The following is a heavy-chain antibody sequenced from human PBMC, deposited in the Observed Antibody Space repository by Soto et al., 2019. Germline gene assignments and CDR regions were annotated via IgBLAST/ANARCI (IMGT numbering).Heavy chain of an antibody. CDR1: GYTFTSYG. D-gene: IGHD3-9*01. CDR2: ISAYNGNT. V-gene: IGHV1-18*01. CDR3: ARARLDILTGYYRYSSGIPDY. J-gene: IGHJ4*02. Sequence: QVQLVQSGAEVKKPGASVKVSCKASGYTFTSYGISWVRQAPGQGLEWMGWISAYNGNTNYAQKLQGRVTMTTDTSTSTAYMELRSLRSDDTAVYYCARARLDILTGYYRYSSGIPDYWGQGTLVTVSS.